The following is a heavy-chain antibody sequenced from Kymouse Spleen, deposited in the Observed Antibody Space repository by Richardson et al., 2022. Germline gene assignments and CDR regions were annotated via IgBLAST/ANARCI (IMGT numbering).Heavy chain of an antibody. CDR3: ARYDILTGYDY. D-gene: IGHD3-9*01. V-gene: IGHV4-39*01. J-gene: IGHJ4*02. CDR1: GGSISSSSYY. Sequence: QLQLQESGPGLVKPSETLSLTCTVSGGSISSSSYYWGWIRQPPGKGLEWIGSIYYSGSTYYNPSLKSRVTISVDTSKNQFSLKLSSVTAADTAVYYCARYDILTGYDYWGQGTLVTVSS. CDR2: IYYSGST.